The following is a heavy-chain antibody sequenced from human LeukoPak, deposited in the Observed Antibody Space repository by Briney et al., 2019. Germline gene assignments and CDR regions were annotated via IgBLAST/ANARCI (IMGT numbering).Heavy chain of an antibody. D-gene: IGHD5-24*01. J-gene: IGHJ6*02. CDR3: ATATILHYYGMDV. V-gene: IGHV4-39*07. Sequence: SGTLSLTCAVSGGSISSSSYYWGWIRQPPGKGLEWIGSIYYSGSTYYNPSLKSRVTISVDTSKNQFSLKLSSVTAADTAVYYCATATILHYYGMDVWGQGTTVTVSS. CDR2: IYYSGST. CDR1: GGSISSSSYY.